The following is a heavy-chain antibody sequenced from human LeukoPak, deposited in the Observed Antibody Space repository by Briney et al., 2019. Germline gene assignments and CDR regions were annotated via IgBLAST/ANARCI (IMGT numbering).Heavy chain of an antibody. V-gene: IGHV1-2*02. CDR3: ARESGQQLFDY. Sequence: GASVKVSCRASGYRFTGYYMNWVRLAPGQGLEWMGWINPNSGGTNYAQKFQGRVTMTRDTSISTAYMELSRLRSDDTGVYYCARESGQQLFDYWGQGTLVTVSS. CDR1: GYRFTGYY. J-gene: IGHJ4*02. CDR2: INPNSGGT. D-gene: IGHD6-13*01.